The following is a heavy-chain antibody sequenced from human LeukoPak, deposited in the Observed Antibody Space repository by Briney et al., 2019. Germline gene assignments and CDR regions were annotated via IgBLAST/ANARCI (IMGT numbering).Heavy chain of an antibody. D-gene: IGHD2-15*01. CDR3: ARGRYSGFDL. V-gene: IGHV6-1*01. CDR1: GDSVSTNSVA. J-gene: IGHJ3*01. CDR2: TYYRSKWNN. Sequence: PQTLSLTCAISGDSVSTNSVAWNWIRQSPSRGLEWLGRTYYRSKWNNDYAVSVKSRITINPDTSKNQFSLQLNSVTPDDTALYYCARGRYSGFDLWGQGTMVTVSS.